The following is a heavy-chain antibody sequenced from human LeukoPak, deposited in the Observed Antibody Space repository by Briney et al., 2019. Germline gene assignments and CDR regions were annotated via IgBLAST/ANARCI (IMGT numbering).Heavy chain of an antibody. V-gene: IGHV3-30*02. CDR1: GFTFSSYG. CDR2: IRYDGGNK. Sequence: PGGSLRLSCAASGFTFSSYGMHWVRQAPGKGLEWVAFIRYDGGNKYYADSVKGRFTISRDNSKNTLYLQMNSLRAEDTAVYYCAKDGLIPFDYWGQGTLVTVSS. J-gene: IGHJ4*02. CDR3: AKDGLIPFDY. D-gene: IGHD3/OR15-3a*01.